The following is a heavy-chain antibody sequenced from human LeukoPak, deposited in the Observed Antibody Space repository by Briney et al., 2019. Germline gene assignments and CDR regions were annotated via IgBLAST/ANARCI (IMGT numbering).Heavy chain of an antibody. J-gene: IGHJ4*02. CDR1: GYTFTDYY. V-gene: IGHV1-2*02. CDR2: INPNSGGT. Sequence: ASVKVSCKASGYTFTDYYMHWVRQAPGQGLEWMGWINPNSGGTNSAQKFQGRVTMTRDTSISTVFMELSRLRSGDTAVYYCARELGGSGSYLLRWGQGTLVAVSS. CDR3: ARELGGSGSYLLR. D-gene: IGHD3-10*01.